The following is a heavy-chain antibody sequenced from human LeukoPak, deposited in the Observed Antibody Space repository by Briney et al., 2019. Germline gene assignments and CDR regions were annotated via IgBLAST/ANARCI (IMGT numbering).Heavy chain of an antibody. D-gene: IGHD1-1*01. CDR2: INSDGSTI. CDR3: AKDRFRAGSFDY. CDR1: GFTFSSNW. Sequence: QAGGSLRLSCAASGFTFSSNWMNWVRQAPGKGLVWVSRINSDGSTITYADSVKGRFTISRDNAKNTLYLQMNRLRAEDTAVYFCAKDRFRAGSFDYWGQGILVTVSS. V-gene: IGHV3-74*01. J-gene: IGHJ4*02.